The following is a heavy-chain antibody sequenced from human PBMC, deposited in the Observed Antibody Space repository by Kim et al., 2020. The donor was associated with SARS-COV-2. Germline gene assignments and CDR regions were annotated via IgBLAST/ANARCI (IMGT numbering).Heavy chain of an antibody. J-gene: IGHJ4*02. Sequence: SVKVSCKASGGTFSSYAISWVRQAPGQGLEWMGGIIPIFGTANYAQKFQGRVTITADESTSTAYMELGSLRSEDTAVYYCARDYEYSSSSLDYWGQGTLVTVSS. CDR3: ARDYEYSSSSLDY. CDR1: GGTFSSYA. D-gene: IGHD6-6*01. V-gene: IGHV1-69*13. CDR2: IIPIFGTA.